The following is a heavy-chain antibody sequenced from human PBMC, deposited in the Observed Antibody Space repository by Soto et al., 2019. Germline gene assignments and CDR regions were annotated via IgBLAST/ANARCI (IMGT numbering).Heavy chain of an antibody. V-gene: IGHV3-11*06. CDR3: ARAQGWYDSSGYCDY. CDR1: GFTFRDYY. CDR2: ISSSSSYT. J-gene: IGHJ4*02. Sequence: GGSLRLSCAASGFTFRDYYMSWIRQAPGKGLEWVSYISSSSSYTNYADSVKGRFTISRDNAKNSLYLQMNSLRAEDTAVYYCARAQGWYDSSGYCDYWGQGTLVTVSS. D-gene: IGHD3-22*01.